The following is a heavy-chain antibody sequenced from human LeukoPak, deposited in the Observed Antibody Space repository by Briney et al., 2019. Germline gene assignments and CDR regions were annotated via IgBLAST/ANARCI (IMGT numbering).Heavy chain of an antibody. Sequence: GGSLRLSCAASGFTFSSYSMNWVRQAPGKGLEWVSSISSGSSDIYYADAVKGRFTISRGNAKNSLYLQMNSLRAEDTAVYYCARDGFYSGSLVPFDIWGQGTMVTVSS. V-gene: IGHV3-21*01. J-gene: IGHJ3*02. CDR3: ARDGFYSGSLVPFDI. CDR2: ISSGSSDI. D-gene: IGHD1-26*01. CDR1: GFTFSSYS.